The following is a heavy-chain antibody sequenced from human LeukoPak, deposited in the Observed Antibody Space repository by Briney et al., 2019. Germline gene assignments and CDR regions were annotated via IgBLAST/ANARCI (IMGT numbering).Heavy chain of an antibody. V-gene: IGHV1-2*02. CDR2: INPNSGGT. CDR1: GYTFTGYY. Sequence: ASVKVSCKGSGYTFTGYYMHWVRQAPGQGLEWMGWINPNSGGTNYAQKFQGRVTMTRDTSISTAYMELSRLRSDDTAVYYCAFGIQLWLRGARGAFDIWGQGTMVTVSS. D-gene: IGHD5-18*01. CDR3: AFGIQLWLRGARGAFDI. J-gene: IGHJ3*02.